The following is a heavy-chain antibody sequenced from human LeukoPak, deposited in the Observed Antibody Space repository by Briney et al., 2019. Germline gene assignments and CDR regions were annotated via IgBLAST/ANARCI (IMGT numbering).Heavy chain of an antibody. J-gene: IGHJ4*02. CDR1: GFTFSSYA. Sequence: GGSLRLSCAASGFTFSSYAMHWVRRAPGKGLEWVAVISYDGSNKYYADSVKGRFTISRDNSKNTLYLQMNSLRAEDTAVYYCARVPSPRGHPPDYWGQGTLVTVSS. D-gene: IGHD3/OR15-3a*01. CDR3: ARVPSPRGHPPDY. V-gene: IGHV3-30*04. CDR2: ISYDGSNK.